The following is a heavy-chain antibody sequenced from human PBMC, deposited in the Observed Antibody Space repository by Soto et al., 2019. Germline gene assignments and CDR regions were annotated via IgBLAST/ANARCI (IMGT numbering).Heavy chain of an antibody. Sequence: PSETLSLTCTGSGGSVNSGSYYWSWIRQPPGKGLEWIGYIYYSGSTNYNPSLKSRVTISVDTSKNQFSLKLSSVTAADTAVYYCASGSSGWYLDFDYSGQGTLVTVSS. CDR3: ASGSSGWYLDFDY. CDR2: IYYSGST. V-gene: IGHV4-61*01. CDR1: GGSVNSGSYY. D-gene: IGHD6-19*01. J-gene: IGHJ4*02.